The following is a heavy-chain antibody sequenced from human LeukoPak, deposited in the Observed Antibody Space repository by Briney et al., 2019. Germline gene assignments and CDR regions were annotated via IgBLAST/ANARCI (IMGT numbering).Heavy chain of an antibody. CDR1: GGSISSYY. D-gene: IGHD1-1*01. J-gene: IGHJ6*03. CDR3: AREAKNDVRPEYYYYMDV. Sequence: SETLSLTCTVSGGSISSYYWSWIRQPAGKGLEWIGRIYTSGSTNYNPSLKSRVGISVDKSKNQFSLKLSSVTAADTAGYYCAREAKNDVRPEYYYYMDVWGKGTTVTVSS. CDR2: IYTSGST. V-gene: IGHV4-4*07.